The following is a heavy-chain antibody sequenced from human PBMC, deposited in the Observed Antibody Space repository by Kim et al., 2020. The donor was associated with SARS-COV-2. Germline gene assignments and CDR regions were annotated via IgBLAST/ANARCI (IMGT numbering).Heavy chain of an antibody. Sequence: ASVKVSCKASGYTFTSYYMHWVRQAPGQALEWMGIINPSGGSTSYAQKFQGRVTMTRDTSTSTVYMELSSLRSEDTAVYYCARDWRITIFGVVIMEKYYFDYWGQGTLVTVSS. CDR2: INPSGGST. D-gene: IGHD3-3*01. V-gene: IGHV1-46*01. CDR3: ARDWRITIFGVVIMEKYYFDY. J-gene: IGHJ4*02. CDR1: GYTFTSYY.